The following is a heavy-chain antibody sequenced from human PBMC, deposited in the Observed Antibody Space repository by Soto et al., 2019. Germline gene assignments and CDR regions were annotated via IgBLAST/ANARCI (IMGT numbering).Heavy chain of an antibody. D-gene: IGHD2-15*01. J-gene: IGHJ4*02. CDR1: GFTFSNAW. CDR2: IKSKTDGGTT. V-gene: IGHV3-15*01. CDR3: TTGPVYCSGDSCTQYYFDY. Sequence: EVQLVESGGGLVKPGGSLRLSCAASGFTFSNAWMSWVRQVPGKGLEWVGRIKSKTDGGTTDYAAPVKGRFTLSRDDSXDXLXLQMNSLKTEDTAVYYCTTGPVYCSGDSCTQYYFDYWGQGTLVTVSS.